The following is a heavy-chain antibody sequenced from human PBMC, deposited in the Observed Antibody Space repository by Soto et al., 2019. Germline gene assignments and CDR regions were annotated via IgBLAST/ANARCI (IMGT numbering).Heavy chain of an antibody. J-gene: IGHJ4*02. V-gene: IGHV3-23*01. CDR1: GCTFSSYA. D-gene: IGHD2-8*01. CDR2: IYGNGGGI. Sequence: GGSLRLSCAASGCTFSSYAMNLVRQAPGKGLEWVSGIYGNGGGISYGDSVKGRFTISRDNSNNMLYLQMHSLRVEDTAVYYCAKDRQPDGLWPFDHWGQGTLVTVSS. CDR3: AKDRQPDGLWPFDH.